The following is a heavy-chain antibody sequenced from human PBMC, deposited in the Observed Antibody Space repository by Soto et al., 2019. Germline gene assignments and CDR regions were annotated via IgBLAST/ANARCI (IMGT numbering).Heavy chain of an antibody. D-gene: IGHD5-12*01. Sequence: SEALSLTCALYGGSLDGYYWSWFRQSPGKGLEWIGEIHHSGSTKYNPSLKSRVSLSVDTSTKQFSLKMTSMTAADRGVYYFARGEDSCSGYLFWGQGTPV. V-gene: IGHV4-34*01. CDR2: IHHSGST. J-gene: IGHJ1*01. CDR1: GGSLDGYY. CDR3: ARGEDSCSGYLF.